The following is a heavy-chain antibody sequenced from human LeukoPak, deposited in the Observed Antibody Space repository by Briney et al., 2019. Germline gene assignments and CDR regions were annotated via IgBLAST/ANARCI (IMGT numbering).Heavy chain of an antibody. Sequence: PSGTLSLTCAVSGGSISSSNWWSWVRQPPGKGLEWIGEIYHSGSTNYNPSLKSRVTISVDKSKNQFSLKLSSVTAADTAVYYCARARTLLWFGGLLPRTNFNNWFDPWGQGTLVTVSS. CDR1: GGSISSSNW. CDR3: ARARTLLWFGGLLPRTNFNNWFDP. D-gene: IGHD3-10*01. J-gene: IGHJ5*02. V-gene: IGHV4-4*02. CDR2: IYHSGST.